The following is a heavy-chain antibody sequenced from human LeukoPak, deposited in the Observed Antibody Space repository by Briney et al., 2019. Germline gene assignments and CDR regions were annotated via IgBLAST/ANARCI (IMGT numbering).Heavy chain of an antibody. J-gene: IGHJ6*02. CDR1: GYTFTSYG. Sequence: ASVKVSCKPSGYTFTSYGISWVRQPPAQGREGMGWISAYKGNTNYAQKPQGTVTMTTDTSTSTAYMELRSLRSDDTAVYYCARVLGARYYYYYGMDVWGQGTTVTVSS. D-gene: IGHD4-17*01. CDR3: ARVLGARYYYYYGMDV. V-gene: IGHV1-18*01. CDR2: ISAYKGNT.